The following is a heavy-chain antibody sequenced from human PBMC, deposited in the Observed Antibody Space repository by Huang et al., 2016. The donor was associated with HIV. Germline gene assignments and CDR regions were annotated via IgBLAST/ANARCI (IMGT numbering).Heavy chain of an antibody. Sequence: QLHLPSGPALVKPSETLSLTCNVSDGSLNSGKYYWGWSRQSPGKGLEWIGSIFYTGSAHYNPPLESRVTIFVDSSKSQLSVRLRSVTAADTAVYYCARRRTHFTFDYWGQGTLVTVSS. CDR2: IFYTGSA. CDR1: DGSLNSGKYY. V-gene: IGHV4-39*01. J-gene: IGHJ4*02. CDR3: ARRRTHFTFDY.